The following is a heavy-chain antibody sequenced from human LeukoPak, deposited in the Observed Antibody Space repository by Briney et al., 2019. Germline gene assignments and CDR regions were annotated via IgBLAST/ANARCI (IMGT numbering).Heavy chain of an antibody. CDR1: GFTFDDYA. CDR2: ISWNSGSI. D-gene: IGHD3-10*01. V-gene: IGHV3-9*01. CDR3: AKVNRELGEAFDI. J-gene: IGHJ3*02. Sequence: GGSLRLSCAASGFTFDDYAMHWVRQAPGKGLEWVSGISWNSGSIGYADSVKGRFTISRDNAKNSLYLRMNSLRAEDTALYYCAKVNRELGEAFDIWGQGTMVTVSS.